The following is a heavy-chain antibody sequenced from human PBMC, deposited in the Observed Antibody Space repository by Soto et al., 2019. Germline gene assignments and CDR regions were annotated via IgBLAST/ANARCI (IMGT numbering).Heavy chain of an antibody. CDR2: MNPNSGNT. J-gene: IGHJ6*03. V-gene: IGHV1-8*01. Sequence: GASVKVSCKASGYTFTSYDINWVRQATGQGLEWMGWMNPNSGNTGYAQKFQGRVTMIRNTSISTAYMELSSLRSEDTAVYYCARGEFDYYYMDVWGTGTTVTASS. CDR1: GYTFTSYD. CDR3: ARGEFDYYYMDV.